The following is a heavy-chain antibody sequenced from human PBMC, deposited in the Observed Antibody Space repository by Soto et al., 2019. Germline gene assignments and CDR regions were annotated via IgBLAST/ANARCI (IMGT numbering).Heavy chain of an antibody. CDR3: ANAAHCSDTTCPPGPI. V-gene: IGHV3-23*01. CDR2: ISISGDAT. CDR1: GFTFKSYA. D-gene: IGHD2-2*01. Sequence: EVHLLESGGGLVQPGGSLRLTCAASGFTFKSYAMSWVRQAPGRGLDWVAGISISGDATTYSDTVKGRFTISRDNSKTVLSLQMNSLRAEDTAVYYCANAAHCSDTTCPPGPIWGQGTVVTVSS. J-gene: IGHJ3*02.